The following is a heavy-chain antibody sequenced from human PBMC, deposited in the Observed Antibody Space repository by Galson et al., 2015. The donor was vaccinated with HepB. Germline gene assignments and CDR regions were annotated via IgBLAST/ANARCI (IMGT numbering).Heavy chain of an antibody. D-gene: IGHD5-24*01. CDR2: INTDTGNP. V-gene: IGHV7-4-1*02. Sequence: SVKVSCKASGYNFNRYAMNWVRQAPGQGLEWMGWINTDTGNPTYAQAFTGRFVFSLDTSVSTAYLQINSLKAEDTAVYYCARRNGNDWFDPWGQGTLVTVSS. CDR3: ARRNGNDWFDP. CDR1: GYNFNRYA. J-gene: IGHJ5*02.